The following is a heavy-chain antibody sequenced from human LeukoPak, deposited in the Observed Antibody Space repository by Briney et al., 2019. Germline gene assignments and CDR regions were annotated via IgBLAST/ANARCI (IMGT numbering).Heavy chain of an antibody. CDR1: GGSINNYY. CDR3: ARQKTAPPIFEYYGMDI. CDR2: IYYRGST. Sequence: PSETLSPTCTVSGGSINNYYWSWIRQPPGKGLEWIGYIYYRGSTTYNPSLKSRVSISVDTSKNQFSLDLSFVTAADTAVYYCARQKTAPPIFEYYGMDIWGQGTTVTVSS. V-gene: IGHV4-59*08. D-gene: IGHD3-9*01. J-gene: IGHJ6*02.